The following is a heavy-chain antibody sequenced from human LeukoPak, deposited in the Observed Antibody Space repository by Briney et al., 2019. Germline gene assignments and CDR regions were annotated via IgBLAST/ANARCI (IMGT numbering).Heavy chain of an antibody. Sequence: GGSLRLSCAASGFTFSSYSMNWVRQAPGKGLEWVSSISSSSSYIYYADSVKGRFTISRDNAKNSLYLQMNSLRAEDTAVYYCARATYYYGSGSYYTRGAFDIWGQGTMVTVSS. D-gene: IGHD3-10*01. CDR1: GFTFSSYS. J-gene: IGHJ3*02. V-gene: IGHV3-21*01. CDR2: ISSSSSYI. CDR3: ARATYYYGSGSYYTRGAFDI.